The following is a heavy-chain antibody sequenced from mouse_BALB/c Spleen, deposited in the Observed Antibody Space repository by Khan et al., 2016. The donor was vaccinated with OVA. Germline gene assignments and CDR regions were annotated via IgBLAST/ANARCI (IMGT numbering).Heavy chain of an antibody. CDR1: GFSLSNYG. D-gene: IGHD2-4*01. J-gene: IGHJ3*01. CDR2: IWTGGIT. Sequence: QVQLKESGPGLVAPSQSLSITCTVSGFSLSNYGIHWVRQPPGKGLEWLGVIWTGGITNYNSALMSRLSISNDNSKSQVFLNMNRLQTDDTAIYYCARSDDYDVGGFAYWGQGTLVTVSA. V-gene: IGHV2-9*02. CDR3: ARSDDYDVGGFAY.